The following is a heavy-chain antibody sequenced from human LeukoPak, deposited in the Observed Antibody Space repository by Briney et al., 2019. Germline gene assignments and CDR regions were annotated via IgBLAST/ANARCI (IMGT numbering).Heavy chain of an antibody. J-gene: IGHJ4*02. D-gene: IGHD3-22*01. CDR3: ARGILRDYYDSSGFYHRGGVGY. CDR2: IYNSGTM. Sequence: SETLSLTCTVSGGSISSYYWTWIRQPAGKGLEWIGRIYNSGTMNYNASLKSRVRISVETSKNQFSLRLSSVTAADTAVYFCARGILRDYYDSSGFYHRGGVGYWGQGTLVTVSS. V-gene: IGHV4-4*07. CDR1: GGSISSYY.